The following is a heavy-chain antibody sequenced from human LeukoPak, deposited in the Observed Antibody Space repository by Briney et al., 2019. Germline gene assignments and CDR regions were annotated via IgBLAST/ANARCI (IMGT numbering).Heavy chain of an antibody. Sequence: KPGGSLRLSCSASGSTFSGHSMKWRRQAPGKGLEWVSSISGSNYYIYYADSMKGRITISRDNATNSLYLQMTSLSAEDTAVYSCSRDSVEVTARIIDYSGQGTLVTVSS. CDR1: GSTFSGHS. J-gene: IGHJ4*02. CDR2: ISGSNYYI. CDR3: SRDSVEVTARIIDY. V-gene: IGHV3-21*01. D-gene: IGHD3-22*01.